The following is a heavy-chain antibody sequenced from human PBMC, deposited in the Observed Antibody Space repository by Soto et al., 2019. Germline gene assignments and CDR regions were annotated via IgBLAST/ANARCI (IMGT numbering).Heavy chain of an antibody. V-gene: IGHV4-30-4*01. CDR1: GDSISNLDYF. J-gene: IGHJ5*01. CDR3: ARGRYCLTGRCFPNWFDS. Sequence: SETLSLTCTVSGDSISNLDYFWAWIRQPPGQALEYIGYIYKSATTYYNPSFESRVAISVDTSKSQFSLNVTSVTAADTAVYFCARGRYCLTGRCFPNWFDSWGQGALVTVSS. CDR2: IYKSATT. D-gene: IGHD7-27*01.